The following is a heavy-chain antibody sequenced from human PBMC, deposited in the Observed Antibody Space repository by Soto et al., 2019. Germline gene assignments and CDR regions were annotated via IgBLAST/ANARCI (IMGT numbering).Heavy chain of an antibody. D-gene: IGHD2-15*01. V-gene: IGHV3-30*18. Sequence: QVQLVESGGGVVQPGRSLRLSCAASGFAFNTFAMHWVRQAPGKGLEWVAIVSYDASHKYYADSVKGRFTISRDNSKNTLFLQMDSLRAEDTAVYCCAKSHCSGDSCFPPTYYFDYWGQGTLVAVSS. CDR2: VSYDASHK. J-gene: IGHJ4*02. CDR1: GFAFNTFA. CDR3: AKSHCSGDSCFPPTYYFDY.